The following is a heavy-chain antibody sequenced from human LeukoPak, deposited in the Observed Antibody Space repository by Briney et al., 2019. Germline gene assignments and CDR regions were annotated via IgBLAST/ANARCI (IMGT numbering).Heavy chain of an antibody. D-gene: IGHD6-13*01. J-gene: IGHJ4*02. Sequence: PGGSLRLSCAASGFTFSSYEMNWVRQAPGKGLEWVSYISSSGSTIYYADSVKGRFTISRDNSKNTLYLQMNSLRAEDTAVYYCARESSRIAIGTLDFWGQGTLVTVSS. CDR2: ISSSGSTI. CDR1: GFTFSSYE. V-gene: IGHV3-48*03. CDR3: ARESSRIAIGTLDF.